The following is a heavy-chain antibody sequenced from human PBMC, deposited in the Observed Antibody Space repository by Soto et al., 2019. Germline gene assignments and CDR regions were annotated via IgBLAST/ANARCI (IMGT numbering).Heavy chain of an antibody. J-gene: IGHJ6*02. CDR1: GFTFSSYS. V-gene: IGHV3-21*01. CDR2: ISSSSSYI. D-gene: IGHD2-15*01. CDR3: ARDPTVYAMVAQRAISYYYGMWG. Sequence: GSLRLSCAASGFTFSSYSMNWVRQAPGKGLEWVSSISSSSSYIYYADSVKGRFTISSDNAKNSLYLQMNSLRAEDTAVYYCARDPTVYAMVAQRAISYYYGMWGCNRGTRVAVAS.